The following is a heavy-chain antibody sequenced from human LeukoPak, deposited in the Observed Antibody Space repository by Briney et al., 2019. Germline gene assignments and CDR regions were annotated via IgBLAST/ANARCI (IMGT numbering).Heavy chain of an antibody. V-gene: IGHV3-7*03. D-gene: IGHD5-24*01. CDR3: ARGGMATILDY. CDR2: IKQDGTEK. J-gene: IGHJ4*02. CDR1: GFTFTTYW. Sequence: GGSLRLSCAASGFTFTTYWMSWVRQAPGKGLEWVANIKQDGTEKYYVDSVKGRFTISRDNSKNTLYLQMNSLRAEDTAVYYCARGGMATILDYWGQGTLVTVSS.